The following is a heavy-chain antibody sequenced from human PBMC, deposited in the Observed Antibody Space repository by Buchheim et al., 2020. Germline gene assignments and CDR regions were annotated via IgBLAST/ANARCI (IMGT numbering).Heavy chain of an antibody. CDR3: ARSSVFWSALPLDY. J-gene: IGHJ4*02. D-gene: IGHD3-3*01. CDR2: IKQDGSEK. Sequence: EVQLVESGGGLVQPGGSLRLSCAASGFTFTRYWMSWVRQAPGKGLEWVANIKQDGSEKYYVDSVKGRFTISRDNAKNSLYLQMNSLRAEDTAVYYCARSSVFWSALPLDYWGQGTL. CDR1: GFTFTRYW. V-gene: IGHV3-7*01.